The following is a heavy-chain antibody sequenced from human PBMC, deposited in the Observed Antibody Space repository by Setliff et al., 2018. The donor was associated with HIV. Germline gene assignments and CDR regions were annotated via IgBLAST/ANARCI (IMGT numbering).Heavy chain of an antibody. CDR2: INQSGSV. V-gene: IGHV4-34*01. CDR3: ARGRLRAVTAMIKKRASYTWFDP. Sequence: PSETLSLTCAVYGGSLSGDYWGWIRQPPGKGLEWIGDINQSGSVTYNPSLKSRVTISVDRSKNQVSLKLISVTAADTAMYYCARGRLRAVTAMIKKRASYTWFDPWGQGTLVTVSS. CDR1: GGSLSGDY. J-gene: IGHJ5*02. D-gene: IGHD5-18*01.